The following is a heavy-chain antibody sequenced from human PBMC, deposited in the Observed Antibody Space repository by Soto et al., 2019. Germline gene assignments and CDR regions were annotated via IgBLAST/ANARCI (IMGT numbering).Heavy chain of an antibody. J-gene: IGHJ5*02. CDR2: ISYDGSDK. D-gene: IGHD3-16*01. CDR3: AKTAGYDYVWGSSGLDP. Sequence: QVQLVESGGGVVQPGRSLRLCCAGSGFTFSSYGMHWVRQAPGKGLEWVAVISYDGSDKYYGDSVKGRFTISRDDSKNTLYLQMNSLRVEDTAIYYCAKTAGYDYVWGSSGLDPWGQGTLVTVSS. CDR1: GFTFSSYG. V-gene: IGHV3-30*18.